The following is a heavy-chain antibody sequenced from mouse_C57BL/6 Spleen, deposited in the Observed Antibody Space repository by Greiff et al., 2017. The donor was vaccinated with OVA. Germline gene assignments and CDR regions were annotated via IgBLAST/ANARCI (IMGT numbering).Heavy chain of an antibody. Sequence: QVQLKQSGAELARPGASVKLSCKASGYTFTSYGISWVKQRTGQGLEWIGEIHPRSGNTYYNEKFKGKATLTADKSSSTAYMELRSLTSEDSAVYFCARSNDGYLYYAMDYWGQGTSVTVSS. V-gene: IGHV1-81*01. CDR3: ARSNDGYLYYAMDY. D-gene: IGHD2-3*01. CDR2: IHPRSGNT. J-gene: IGHJ4*01. CDR1: GYTFTSYG.